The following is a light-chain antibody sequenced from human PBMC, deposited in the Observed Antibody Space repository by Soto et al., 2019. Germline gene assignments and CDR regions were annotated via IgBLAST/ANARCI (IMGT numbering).Light chain of an antibody. CDR1: QSIAWW. J-gene: IGKJ1*01. CDR3: QQYSSPWT. V-gene: IGKV1-5*03. Sequence: DIQMTQSPSTLSASVGDRVTITCRASQSIAWWLAWYQQKPGKAPKLLIYKASILESGVPSRFSGSGSGTEFTLTINSLQPDDIATYYCQQYSSPWTFVQGTKVEIK. CDR2: KAS.